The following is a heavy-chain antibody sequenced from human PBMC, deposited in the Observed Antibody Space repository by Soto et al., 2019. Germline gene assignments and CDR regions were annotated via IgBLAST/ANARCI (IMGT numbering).Heavy chain of an antibody. CDR1: GGTFSSYT. V-gene: IGHV1-69*04. J-gene: IGHJ3*02. D-gene: IGHD6-19*01. CDR3: ARDSADSSGWYNFGDAFDI. CDR2: IIPILGIA. Sequence: GASVKVSCKASGGTFSSYTISWVRQAPGQGLEWMGRIIPILGIANYAQKFQGRVTITADESTSTAYMELSSLRSEDTAVYYCARDSADSSGWYNFGDAFDIWGQGTMVTVSS.